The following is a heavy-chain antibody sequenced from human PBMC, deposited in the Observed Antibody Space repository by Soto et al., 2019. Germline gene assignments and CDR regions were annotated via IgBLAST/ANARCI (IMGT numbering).Heavy chain of an antibody. CDR3: ARRGRHIRVRGVIISWFDH. CDR2: INHSGST. J-gene: IGHJ5*02. Sequence: PSETLSLTCAVYGGSFSGYYWSWIRQPPGKGLEWIGEINHSGSTNYNPSLKSRVTISVDTSKNQFSLKLSSVTAEDTAVYYCARRGRHIRVRGVIISWFDHWVQGSLVT. D-gene: IGHD3-10*01. V-gene: IGHV4-34*01. CDR1: GGSFSGYY.